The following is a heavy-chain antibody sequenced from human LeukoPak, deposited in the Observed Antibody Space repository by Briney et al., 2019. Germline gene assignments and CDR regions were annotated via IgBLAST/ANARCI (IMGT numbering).Heavy chain of an antibody. J-gene: IGHJ4*02. D-gene: IGHD5-12*01. CDR1: GFTFSAYW. V-gene: IGHV3-7*01. CDR2: IKQDGSQT. CDR3: AKAYSGYVFTY. Sequence: PGGSLRLSCEASGFTFSAYWMSWVRQAPGKGLEWVANIKQDGSQTYHADSVKGRFTISRDNAKNSLYLQMNSLRAEDTAVYYCAKAYSGYVFTYWGQGTLVTVSS.